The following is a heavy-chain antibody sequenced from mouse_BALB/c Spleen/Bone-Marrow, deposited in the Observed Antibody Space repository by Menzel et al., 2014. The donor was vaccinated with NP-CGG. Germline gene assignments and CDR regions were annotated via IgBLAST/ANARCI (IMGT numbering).Heavy chain of an antibody. CDR3: AREGRGYYGSSGAAMDY. Sequence: VQVVESGPGLVAPSQSLSISCTVSGFSLISYGVHWVRQPPGQGLEWLGAIWAGGSTNYNSALMSRLTISKDNSKSQVFLKMNSPQTDDTAMYYCAREGRGYYGSSGAAMDYWGQGTKVTVSS. CDR2: IWAGGST. V-gene: IGHV2-9*02. CDR1: GFSLISYG. D-gene: IGHD1-1*01. J-gene: IGHJ4*01.